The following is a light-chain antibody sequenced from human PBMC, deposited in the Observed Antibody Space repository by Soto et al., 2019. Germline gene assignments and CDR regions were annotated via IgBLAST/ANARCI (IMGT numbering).Light chain of an antibody. CDR1: QSISDT. Sequence: EIVMTQSPATVSVSPGVIDTLSCRASQSISDTLAWYQQKPGQAPRLLIHGASTRATGFPARFSGSGSGTDFTLTISSLQSEDFAVYYCQQYNNWPWTFGQGTKVDIK. CDR2: GAS. J-gene: IGKJ1*01. V-gene: IGKV3-15*01. CDR3: QQYNNWPWT.